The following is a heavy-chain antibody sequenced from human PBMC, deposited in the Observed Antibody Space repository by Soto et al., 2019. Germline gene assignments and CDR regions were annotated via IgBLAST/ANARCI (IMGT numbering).Heavy chain of an antibody. CDR1: GGSFSGYY. V-gene: IGHV4-34*01. Sequence: SETLSLTCAVYGGSFSGYYWSWIRQPPGKGLEWIGETNHSGSTNYNPSLKSRVTISVDTSKNQFSLKLSSVTAADTAEYYCARAVAAGTRYYYYYYGMDVWGQGTTVTVSS. J-gene: IGHJ6*02. CDR2: TNHSGST. D-gene: IGHD6-13*01. CDR3: ARAVAAGTRYYYYYYGMDV.